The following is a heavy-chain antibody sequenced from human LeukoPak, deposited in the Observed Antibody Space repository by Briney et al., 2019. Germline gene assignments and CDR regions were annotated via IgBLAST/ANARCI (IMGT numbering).Heavy chain of an antibody. Sequence: GGSLRLSCAASGFTFSSYAMSWVRQAPGKGLEWVSVISGSGGSTYYADSVKGRFTISRDNSNNTLHLQMYSLRDEDTALYSCVKRGEVYGDSKTDYWGQGTLVTVSS. CDR1: GFTFSSYA. V-gene: IGHV3-23*01. D-gene: IGHD4-17*01. CDR3: VKRGEVYGDSKTDY. J-gene: IGHJ4*02. CDR2: ISGSGGST.